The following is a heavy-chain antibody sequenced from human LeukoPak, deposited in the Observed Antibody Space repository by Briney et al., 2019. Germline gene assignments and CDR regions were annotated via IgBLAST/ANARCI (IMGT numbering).Heavy chain of an antibody. J-gene: IGHJ4*02. V-gene: IGHV3-11*01. CDR1: GFTFSDYY. D-gene: IGHD2-2*01. Sequence: PGGSLRLSCAASGFTFSDYYVSWIRQAPGKGLEWVSYISSSGSTIYYADSVKGRFTISRDNAKNSLYLQMNSLRAEDTAVYYCARSCSSTSCPFDYWGQGTLVTVSS. CDR2: ISSSGSTI. CDR3: ARSCSSTSCPFDY.